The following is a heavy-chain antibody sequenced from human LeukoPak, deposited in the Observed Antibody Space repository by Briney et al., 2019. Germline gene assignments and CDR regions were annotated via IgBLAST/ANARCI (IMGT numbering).Heavy chain of an antibody. J-gene: IGHJ3*02. Sequence: GSVKVSCKASGYTFISYSMHWVRQAPRQRLEWMGWSNAGNGNRKYSQAFQGRVTMTRETSISTAYMELSRLRSEDTAVYYCARGGRATGFAAFDIWGQGAMVTVSS. CDR2: SNAGNGNR. D-gene: IGHD2-15*01. V-gene: IGHV1-3*01. CDR1: GYTFISYS. CDR3: ARGGRATGFAAFDI.